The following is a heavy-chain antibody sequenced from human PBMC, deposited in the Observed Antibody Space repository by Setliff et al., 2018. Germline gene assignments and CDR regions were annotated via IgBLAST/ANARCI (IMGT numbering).Heavy chain of an antibody. D-gene: IGHD5-18*01. J-gene: IGHJ3*02. CDR1: GYSISSGYY. CDR2: LYHSGST. Sequence: SETLSLTCAVSGYSISSGYYWGWIRQPPGKGLQWIGTLYHSGSTYYSPSLKSRVTISVDTSKNQFSLKLSSVTAADTAVYYCARVPRFTDTRNAFDIWGQGTMVTVSS. V-gene: IGHV4-38-2*01. CDR3: ARVPRFTDTRNAFDI.